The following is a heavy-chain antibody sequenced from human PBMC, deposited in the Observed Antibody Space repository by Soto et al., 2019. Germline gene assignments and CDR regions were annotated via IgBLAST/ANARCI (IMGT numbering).Heavy chain of an antibody. CDR1: GYTFTSYG. CDR2: ISAYNGNT. CDR3: ARDLHIVLMVYEGPFDP. D-gene: IGHD2-8*01. Sequence: RASVKVSCKASGYTFTSYGISWVRQAPGQGLEWMGWISAYNGNTNYAQELQGRVTMTTDTSTSTAYMELRSLRSDDTAVYYCARDLHIVLMVYEGPFDPWGQGTLVTVSS. J-gene: IGHJ5*02. V-gene: IGHV1-18*04.